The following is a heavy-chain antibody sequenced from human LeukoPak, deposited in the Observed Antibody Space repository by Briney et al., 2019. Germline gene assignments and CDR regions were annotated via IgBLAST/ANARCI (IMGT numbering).Heavy chain of an antibody. CDR1: GFTFDDYT. J-gene: IGHJ4*02. D-gene: IGHD2-15*01. CDR2: ISWDSDSI. CDR3: VRAHKISGGYCDPNYRDS. V-gene: IGHV3-43*01. Sequence: GGSLRLSCAASGFTFDDYTMHWVRQAPGKGLEWVSLISWDSDSIYYAESVKGRFRTSRDNSKNSLDLQMDSLGTEDTALYYFVRAHKISGGYCDPNYRDSWGQGTLVTVSS.